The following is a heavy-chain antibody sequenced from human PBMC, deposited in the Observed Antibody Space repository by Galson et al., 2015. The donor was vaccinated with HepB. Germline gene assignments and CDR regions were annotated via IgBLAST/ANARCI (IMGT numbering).Heavy chain of an antibody. CDR2: ISDSGGGT. Sequence: SLRLSCAASGFTFSNYAMSWVRQAPGKGLEWVSTISDSGGGTFYADSVKGRFTISRDNSQNTLYLQMNSLRAEDTAVYFCAKGKVGARFEYWGQGTLVTVSS. CDR1: GFTFSNYA. V-gene: IGHV3-23*01. CDR3: AKGKVGARFEY. D-gene: IGHD1-26*01. J-gene: IGHJ4*02.